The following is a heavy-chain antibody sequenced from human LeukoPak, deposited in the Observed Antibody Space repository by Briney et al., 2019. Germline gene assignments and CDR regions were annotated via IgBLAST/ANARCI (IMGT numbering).Heavy chain of an antibody. CDR1: GFAFSSYW. Sequence: GGSLRLSCAASGFAFSSYWASWVRQAPGKGLEWVANINQGGSGQNYVDSVRGRFTISRDNAKNSVYLQMNSLRAEDTAVYYCARSLWPEDYWGQGILVTVSS. J-gene: IGHJ4*02. D-gene: IGHD2-21*01. CDR3: ARSLWPEDY. V-gene: IGHV3-7*01. CDR2: INQGGSGQ.